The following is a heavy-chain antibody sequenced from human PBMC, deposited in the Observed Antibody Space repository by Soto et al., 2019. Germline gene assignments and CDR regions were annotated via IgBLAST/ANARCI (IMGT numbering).Heavy chain of an antibody. CDR2: ISSSSSYI. Sequence: GGSLRLSCAASGFTFSSYSMNGVRQAPGKGLEWVSSISSSSSYIYYADSVKGRFTISRDNAKNSLYLQMNSLRAEDTAVYYCASSSPPVAGADYYGMDVWGQGTTVTVSS. CDR3: ASSSPPVAGADYYGMDV. V-gene: IGHV3-21*01. CDR1: GFTFSSYS. J-gene: IGHJ6*02. D-gene: IGHD6-19*01.